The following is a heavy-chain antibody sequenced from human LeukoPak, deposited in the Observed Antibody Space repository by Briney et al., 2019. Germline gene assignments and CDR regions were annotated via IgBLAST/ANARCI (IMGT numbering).Heavy chain of an antibody. Sequence: GGSLRLSCAASEFTFSSYGMHWVRQAPGKGLEWMAFIRYDGSNKYYADSVKGRFTISRDNSKNTLYLQMNSLRAEDTAVYYCARTPYDSSAHRYWYFDLWGRGTLVTVSS. CDR1: EFTFSSYG. J-gene: IGHJ2*01. V-gene: IGHV3-30*02. D-gene: IGHD3-22*01. CDR3: ARTPYDSSAHRYWYFDL. CDR2: IRYDGSNK.